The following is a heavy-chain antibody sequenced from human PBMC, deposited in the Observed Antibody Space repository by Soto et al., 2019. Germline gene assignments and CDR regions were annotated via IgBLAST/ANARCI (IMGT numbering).Heavy chain of an antibody. CDR2: ISSSSSYI. V-gene: IGHV3-21*01. Sequence: EVQLVESGGGLVTPGGSLRLSCAASAFTFSSYSMNWVRQAPGKGLEWVSSISSSSSYIYYADSVKGRFTISRDNAKNSLYLQMNSLRAEDTAVYYCARGHGATVTTSWCFDLWGRGTLVTVSS. CDR1: AFTFSSYS. J-gene: IGHJ2*01. CDR3: ARGHGATVTTSWCFDL. D-gene: IGHD4-17*01.